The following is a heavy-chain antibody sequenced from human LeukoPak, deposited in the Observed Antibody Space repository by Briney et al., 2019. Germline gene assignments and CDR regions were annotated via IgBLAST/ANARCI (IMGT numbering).Heavy chain of an antibody. V-gene: IGHV1-18*01. CDR3: AKDRGKYYDSSDY. D-gene: IGHD3-22*01. J-gene: IGHJ4*02. Sequence: ASVKVSFKASGYSFTNYGISWVRQAPGQGLEWMGWISAYNDNAHYAQGLEGRVTMTSETSTRTAYMELSRLKSDDTAIYYCAKDRGKYYDSSDYWGQGTLVTVSS. CDR2: ISAYNDNA. CDR1: GYSFTNYG.